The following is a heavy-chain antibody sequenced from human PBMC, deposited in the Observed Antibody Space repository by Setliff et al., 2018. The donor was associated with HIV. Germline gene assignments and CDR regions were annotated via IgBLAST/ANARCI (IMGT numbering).Heavy chain of an antibody. CDR3: ARLEGVLVVMLDAFDI. D-gene: IGHD2-15*01. CDR2: ISAYNGDT. Sequence: ASVKVSCKASGYTFTNYGISWVRQAPGQGPEWLGWISAYNGDTKYAQKFQGRVTMTTDTSTTTAHMELRSLRSDDTAVYYCARLEGVLVVMLDAFDIWGQGTMVTVSS. J-gene: IGHJ3*02. CDR1: GYTFTNYG. V-gene: IGHV1-18*01.